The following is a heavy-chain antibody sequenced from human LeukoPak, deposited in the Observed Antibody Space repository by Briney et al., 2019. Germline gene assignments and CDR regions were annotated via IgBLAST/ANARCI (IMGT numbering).Heavy chain of an antibody. J-gene: IGHJ4*02. CDR1: GFTFSSYD. D-gene: IGHD6-19*01. V-gene: IGHV3-13*05. CDR3: AARPPIVVAGPFDY. Sequence: GGSLRLSCAASGFTFSSYDMHWVRQATGRGLEWVSAIGTAGDPYYPGSVKGRFTISRENAKNSLYLQMNSLRADDTAVYYCAARPPIVVAGPFDYWGQGTLVTVSS. CDR2: IGTAGDP.